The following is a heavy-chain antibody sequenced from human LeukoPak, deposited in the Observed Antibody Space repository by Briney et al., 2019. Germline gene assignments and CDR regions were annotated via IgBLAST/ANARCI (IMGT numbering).Heavy chain of an antibody. CDR1: GGSFSGYY. J-gene: IGHJ4*02. CDR2: INHSGST. CDR3: ARSAVVAATPFDY. V-gene: IGHV4-34*01. Sequence: PSETLSLTCAVYGGSFSGYYWSWIRQPPGKGLKWIGEINHSGSTNYNPSLKSRITISVATSKNQFSLKLSSVTAAAKAVYYCARSAVVAATPFDYWGQGTLVTVSS. D-gene: IGHD2-15*01.